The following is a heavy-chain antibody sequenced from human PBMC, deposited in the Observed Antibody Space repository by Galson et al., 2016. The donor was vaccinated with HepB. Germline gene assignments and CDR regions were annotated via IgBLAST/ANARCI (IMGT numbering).Heavy chain of an antibody. CDR1: GGAFSNFA. CDR2: IIPIFGSA. D-gene: IGHD3-16*01. CDR3: SSYLITLDAFDM. Sequence: SVKVSCKASGGAFSNFAINWVRQAPGQGLEWMGGIIPIFGSAKYAQKFQGRVTITADKSTSTAYMDLRSLTSEDTAVYYCSSYLITLDAFDMWGQGTLVTVSS. V-gene: IGHV1-69*06. J-gene: IGHJ4*02.